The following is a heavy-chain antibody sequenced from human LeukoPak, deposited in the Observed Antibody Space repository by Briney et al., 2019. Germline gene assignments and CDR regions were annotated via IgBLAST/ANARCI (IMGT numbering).Heavy chain of an antibody. CDR2: INYSGNT. CDR1: GASISSSY. Sequence: TSSETLSLTCAVSGASISSSYWSWIRQPPGKGLEWIGYINYSGNTKYNPSLESRVTISVDASNNQFSLRLSSVTAADTAFYYCARGYYDSRGYSNTFHIWGQGTLVTVSS. D-gene: IGHD3-22*01. J-gene: IGHJ3*02. V-gene: IGHV4-59*01. CDR3: ARGYYDSRGYSNTFHI.